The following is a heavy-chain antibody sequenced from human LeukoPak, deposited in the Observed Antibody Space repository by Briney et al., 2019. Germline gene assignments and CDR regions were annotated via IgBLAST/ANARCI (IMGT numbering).Heavy chain of an antibody. CDR2: IYTSGST. Sequence: SSETLSLTCTVSGGSISSGSYYWSWIRQPAGKGLEWIGRIYTSGSTNYNPSLKSRVTISVDTSKNQFSLKLSSVTAADTAVYYCARVGPLNWFDPWGQGTLVTVSS. J-gene: IGHJ5*02. D-gene: IGHD3-16*01. V-gene: IGHV4-61*02. CDR3: ARVGPLNWFDP. CDR1: GGSISSGSYY.